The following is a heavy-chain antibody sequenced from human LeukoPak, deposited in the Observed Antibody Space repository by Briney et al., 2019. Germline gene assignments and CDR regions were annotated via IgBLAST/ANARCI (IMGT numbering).Heavy chain of an antibody. V-gene: IGHV3-7*01. J-gene: IGHJ4*02. Sequence: GGSLRLSCAASGFTFSSYWMSWVRQAPGKGLEWVANIKGDGGEKYYVDSVKGRFSISRDNAKNFLYLQVNSLRADDTAVYYCARARLSFTRGIGANYFDYWGQGTPVTVSS. CDR1: GFTFSSYW. CDR2: IKGDGGEK. CDR3: ARARLSFTRGIGANYFDY. D-gene: IGHD2-15*01.